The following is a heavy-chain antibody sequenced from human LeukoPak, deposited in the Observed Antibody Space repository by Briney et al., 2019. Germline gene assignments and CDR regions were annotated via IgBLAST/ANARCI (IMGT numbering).Heavy chain of an antibody. CDR1: GFTFSSYS. V-gene: IGHV3-21*01. CDR2: ISSSSSCI. CDR3: ARVGTYYSVSGGTYDGRYYVMDV. J-gene: IGHJ6*02. Sequence: PGGSLRLSCAASGFTFSSYSMTWLRQAPGKGLEWVSSISSSSSCIYYADSVKGRFTISRDNAKNSLYLQMNSLRAEDTAVYYCARVGTYYSVSGGTYDGRYYVMDVWGQGTTVTVSS. D-gene: IGHD3-10*01.